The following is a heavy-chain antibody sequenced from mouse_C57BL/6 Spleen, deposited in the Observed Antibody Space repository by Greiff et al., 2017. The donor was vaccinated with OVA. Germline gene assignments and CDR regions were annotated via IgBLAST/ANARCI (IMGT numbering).Heavy chain of an antibody. D-gene: IGHD2-4*01. V-gene: IGHV2-2*01. CDR2: IWSGGST. CDR3: ARNFRSYDYDVGYAMDY. CDR1: GFSLTSYG. J-gene: IGHJ4*01. Sequence: QVQLKESGPGLVQPSQSLSITCTVSGFSLTSYGVHWVRQSPGKGLEWLGVIWSGGSTDYNAAFISRLSISKDNAKSQVFFKMNSLQADDTAIYYCARNFRSYDYDVGYAMDYWGQGTSVTVSS.